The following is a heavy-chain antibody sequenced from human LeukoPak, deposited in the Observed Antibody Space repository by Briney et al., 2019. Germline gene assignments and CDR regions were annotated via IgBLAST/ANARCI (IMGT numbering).Heavy chain of an antibody. J-gene: IGHJ4*02. D-gene: IGHD3-9*01. CDR2: ISWNSGSI. CDR1: GFTFDDYA. Sequence: PGRSLRLSCAASGFTFDDYAMHWVRQAPGKGLEWVSGISWNSGSIGYADSVKGRFTISRGNAKNSLYLQMNSLRAEDTALYYCAKDDYDILTGPLHWGQGTLVTVSS. CDR3: AKDDYDILTGPLH. V-gene: IGHV3-9*01.